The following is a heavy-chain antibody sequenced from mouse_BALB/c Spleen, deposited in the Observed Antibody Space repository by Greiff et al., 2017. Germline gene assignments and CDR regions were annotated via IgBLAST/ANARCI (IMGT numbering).Heavy chain of an antibody. V-gene: IGHV3-2*02. CDR2: ISYSGSP. CDR1: GYSITSDYA. Sequence: DVKLVESGPGLVKPSQSLSLTCTVTGYSITSDYAWNWIRQFPGNKLEWMGYISYSGSPSYNPSLKSRISITRDTSKNQFFLQLNSVTTEDTATYYCASPPYYASTWFAYWGQGTLVTVSA. CDR3: ASPPYYASTWFAY. J-gene: IGHJ3*01. D-gene: IGHD1-1*01.